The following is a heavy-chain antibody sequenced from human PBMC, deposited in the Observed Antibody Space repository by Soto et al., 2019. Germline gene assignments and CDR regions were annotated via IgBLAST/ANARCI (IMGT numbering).Heavy chain of an antibody. CDR2: ISGSSSHI. CDR1: GFTFRSYS. Sequence: GGSLRLSCEVSGFTFRSYSMNWVRQAPGKGLEWVSSISGSSSHIDYADSVKGRFTISRDNARNSVFLQMNSLRVEDTAVYYCARDTGYTYYYGMDVWGQGTTVTVSS. CDR3: ARDTGYTYYYGMDV. J-gene: IGHJ6*02. V-gene: IGHV3-21*01. D-gene: IGHD2-2*02.